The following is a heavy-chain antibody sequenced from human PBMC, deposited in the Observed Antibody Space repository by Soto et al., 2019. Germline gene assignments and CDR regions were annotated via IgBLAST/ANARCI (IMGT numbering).Heavy chain of an antibody. Sequence: GALRLSCAVSGFRFRDYWMSWVRQAPGKGLEWVANIKQDESDKYYVDSVKGRFTISRDNAKNALYLQMNSLRVEDTAVYYCAAYCYTMTCTHFHGYSWGQGTQVTVSS. CDR3: AAYCYTMTCTHFHGYS. D-gene: IGHD3-16*02. CDR2: IKQDESDK. V-gene: IGHV3-7*03. CDR1: GFRFRDYW. J-gene: IGHJ5*02.